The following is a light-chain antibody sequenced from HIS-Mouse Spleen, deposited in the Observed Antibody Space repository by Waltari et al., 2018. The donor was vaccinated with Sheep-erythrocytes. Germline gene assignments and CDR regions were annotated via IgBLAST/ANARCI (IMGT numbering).Light chain of an antibody. V-gene: IGKV3-15*01. J-gene: IGKJ4*01. Sequence: EIGRTQSPATRSVSPGERATISCRASQSVSSNLAWYQQKPGQAPRLLIYGASTVAPCFPARFSGSGSGTEFTLTISLLPSSSFSFSYSPPSPPFPLTFGGGTKVEI. CDR1: QSVSSN. CDR3: PPSPPFPLT. CDR2: GAS.